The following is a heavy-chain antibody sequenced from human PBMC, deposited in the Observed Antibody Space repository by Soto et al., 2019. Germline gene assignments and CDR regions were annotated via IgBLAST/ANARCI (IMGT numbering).Heavy chain of an antibody. D-gene: IGHD6-6*01. V-gene: IGHV5-51*01. J-gene: IGHJ6*01. CDR1: EDSFTDYW. CDR2: IYPGDSDT. Sequence: ESLKISCKVSEDSFTDYWLGWFRQMPGKDLEWMGIIYPGDSDTRYSPSFQGHVTISADKSISTAYLQWSSLKASDTAMYFCARQGSRISSPYHSQGMYVWRQATTVSLSS. CDR3: ARQGSRISSPYHSQGMYV.